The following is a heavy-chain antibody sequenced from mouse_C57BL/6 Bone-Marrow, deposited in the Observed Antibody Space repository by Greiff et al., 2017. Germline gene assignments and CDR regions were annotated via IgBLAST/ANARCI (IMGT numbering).Heavy chain of an antibody. Sequence: EVMLVESGGGLVKPGGSLKLSCAASGFTFSDSGMHWVRQAPEKGLEWVAYISSGSSTIYYADTVKGRFTISRDNAKNTLFLQMTSLRSEDTAMYYCARASQAYYYAMDYWGQGTSVTVSS. CDR3: ARASQAYYYAMDY. CDR1: GFTFSDSG. V-gene: IGHV5-17*01. CDR2: ISSGSSTI. D-gene: IGHD3-2*02. J-gene: IGHJ4*01.